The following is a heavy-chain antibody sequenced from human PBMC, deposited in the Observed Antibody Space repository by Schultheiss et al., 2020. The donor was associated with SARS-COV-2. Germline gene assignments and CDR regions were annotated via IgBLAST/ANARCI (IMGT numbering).Heavy chain of an antibody. CDR1: GGSISNYY. V-gene: IGHV4-59*01. Sequence: SETLSLTCTVSGGSISNYYWSWIRQPPGKGLEWIGYVSDSGRTTYSASLKSRVTISFDTSQNQFSLKLNSVTAADTAVYYCARSVTVRTDAFDIWGQGTMVTVSS. CDR3: ARSVTVRTDAFDI. CDR2: VSDSGRT. D-gene: IGHD4-17*01. J-gene: IGHJ3*02.